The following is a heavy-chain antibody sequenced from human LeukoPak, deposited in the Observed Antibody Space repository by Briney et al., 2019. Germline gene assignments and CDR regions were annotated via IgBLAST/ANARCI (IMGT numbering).Heavy chain of an antibody. Sequence: PGGSLRLSCAASGFTFSSYGMHWVRQAPGKGLEWVAVISYDGSNKYYADSVKDRFTISRDNSKNTLYLQMNSLRAEDTAVYYCAKQTHLMITLDYWGQGTLVTVSS. CDR3: AKQTHLMITLDY. V-gene: IGHV3-30*18. CDR1: GFTFSSYG. CDR2: ISYDGSNK. J-gene: IGHJ4*02. D-gene: IGHD3-16*01.